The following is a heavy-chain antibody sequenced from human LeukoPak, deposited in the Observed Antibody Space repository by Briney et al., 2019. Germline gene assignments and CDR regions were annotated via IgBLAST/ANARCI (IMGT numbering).Heavy chain of an antibody. D-gene: IGHD2/OR15-2a*01. V-gene: IGHV4-30-4*01. Sequence: SETLSHTCTVSGGSISSGDYYWSWIRQPPGKGLEWIGYIYYSGSTYYNPSLKSRVTISLDTSKNQFSLKLSSVTAADTAVYYCARAALLGNKYYFDYWGQGSLVTVSS. CDR2: IYYSGST. J-gene: IGHJ4*02. CDR1: GGSISSGDYY. CDR3: ARAALLGNKYYFDY.